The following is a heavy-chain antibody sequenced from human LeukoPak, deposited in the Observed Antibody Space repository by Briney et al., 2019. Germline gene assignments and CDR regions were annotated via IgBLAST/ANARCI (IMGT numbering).Heavy chain of an antibody. CDR2: IYYSGST. CDR3: ARDVMGLYYYGSGTTPTKKYYYYGMDV. CDR1: GGSISSGGYY. D-gene: IGHD3-10*01. Sequence: SSETLSLTCTASGGSISSGGYYWSWIRQHPGKGLEWIGYIYYSGSTYYNPSLKSRVTISVDTSKNQFSLKLSSVTAADTAVYYCARDVMGLYYYGSGTTPTKKYYYYGMDVWGKGTTVTVSS. V-gene: IGHV4-31*03. J-gene: IGHJ6*04.